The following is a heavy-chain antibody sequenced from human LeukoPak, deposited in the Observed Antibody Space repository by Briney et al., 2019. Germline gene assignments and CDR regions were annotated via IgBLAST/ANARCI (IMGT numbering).Heavy chain of an antibody. CDR2: INHSGST. J-gene: IGHJ6*02. Sequence: SETLSLTCAVYGVSFSGYYWSWLRQPPGKGLEWIGEINHSGSTNYNPSLKGRVTISVDTSKNQFSLKLSSVTAADTAVYYCARGITIFGVVTYYYYYGMDVWGQGTTVTVSS. CDR1: GVSFSGYY. D-gene: IGHD3-3*01. CDR3: ARGITIFGVVTYYYYYGMDV. V-gene: IGHV4-34*01.